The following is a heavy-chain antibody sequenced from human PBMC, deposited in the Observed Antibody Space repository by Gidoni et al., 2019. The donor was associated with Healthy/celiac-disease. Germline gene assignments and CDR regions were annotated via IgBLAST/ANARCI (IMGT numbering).Heavy chain of an antibody. J-gene: IGHJ3*02. D-gene: IGHD2-2*01. V-gene: IGHV4-34*01. CDR2: INHSGST. CDR1: GGSFSGYY. CDR3: ARGRGRYCSSTSCSRVAFDI. Sequence: QVQLQQWGAGLLKPSETLSLTCAVYGGSFSGYYWSWIRQPPGKGLEWIGEINHSGSTNYNPSLKSRVTISVDTSKNQFSLKLCSVTAADTAVYYCARGRGRYCSSTSCSRVAFDIWGQGTMVTVSS.